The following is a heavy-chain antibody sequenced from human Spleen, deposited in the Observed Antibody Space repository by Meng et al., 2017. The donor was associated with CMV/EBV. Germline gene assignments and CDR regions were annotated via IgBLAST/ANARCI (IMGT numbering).Heavy chain of an antibody. V-gene: IGHV1-69*06. CDR2: IVLIFGSA. CDR3: ARDQGKYYDFWSGYSSNYYYGMDV. J-gene: IGHJ6*04. CDR1: GGTFNNLA. D-gene: IGHD3-3*01. Sequence: SVKVSCKASGGTFNNLAIHWVRQAPGQGLEWMGGIVLIFGSANDAQKFQGRVTITADKSTSTAYMDLSSLRSEDTAVYYCARDQGKYYDFWSGYSSNYYYGMDVWGEGTTVTVSS.